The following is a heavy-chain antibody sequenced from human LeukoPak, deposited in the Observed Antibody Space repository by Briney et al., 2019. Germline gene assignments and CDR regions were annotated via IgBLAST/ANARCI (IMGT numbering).Heavy chain of an antibody. CDR1: GYTFTSYY. CDR3: ARDYDSSGYYGLNFDY. V-gene: IGHV1-46*01. J-gene: IGHJ4*02. Sequence: ASVKVSCKASGYTFTSYYMHWVRQAPGQGFEWMGIINPSGGSTSYAQKFQGRVTMTRDTSTSTVYMELSSLRSEDTAVYYCARDYDSSGYYGLNFDYWGQGTLVTVSS. CDR2: INPSGGST. D-gene: IGHD3-22*01.